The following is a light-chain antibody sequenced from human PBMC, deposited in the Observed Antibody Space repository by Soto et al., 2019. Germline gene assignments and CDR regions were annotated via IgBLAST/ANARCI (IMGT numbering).Light chain of an antibody. CDR2: AAS. CDR3: QQSYSFLYT. CDR1: QSISSY. V-gene: IGKV1-39*01. J-gene: IGKJ2*01. Sequence: DIQMTQSPSSLSASVGDRVTITCRASQSISSYLNWYQQKPGKAPKLLIYAASSLQSGVPSRFSGSGSGTDFTLTISSLQPEDFATYYCQQSYSFLYTFGQGTNLEIK.